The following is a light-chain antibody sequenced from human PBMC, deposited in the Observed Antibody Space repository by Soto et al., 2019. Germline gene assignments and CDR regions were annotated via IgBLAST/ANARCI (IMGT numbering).Light chain of an antibody. V-gene: IGKV1-5*01. CDR2: DVS. J-gene: IGKJ1*01. CDR1: QSISSW. CDR3: QQYNSYWT. Sequence: DTQMTQSPSALSASVGDRVTITCRASQSISSWLAWYQQKPGKAPNLLIYDVSSLERGVPSRFSGSGSGTEFTLTISSLQPDDFATYYCQQYNSYWTFGQGTKVDIK.